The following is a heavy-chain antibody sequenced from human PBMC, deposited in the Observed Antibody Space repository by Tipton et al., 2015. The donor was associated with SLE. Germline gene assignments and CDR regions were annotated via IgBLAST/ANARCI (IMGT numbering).Heavy chain of an antibody. J-gene: IGHJ4*02. CDR3: ARDPYYYDSSGSPHSY. Sequence: TLSLTCKVSGYSISSGYIWGWIRQPPGKGLEWIGSISHSGSTYYNPSLKSRVTISGDTSKNQFSLNLSSVTAADTAVYYCARDPYYYDSSGSPHSYWGQGTLVTVSS. D-gene: IGHD3-22*01. CDR2: ISHSGST. V-gene: IGHV4-38-2*02. CDR1: GYSISSGYI.